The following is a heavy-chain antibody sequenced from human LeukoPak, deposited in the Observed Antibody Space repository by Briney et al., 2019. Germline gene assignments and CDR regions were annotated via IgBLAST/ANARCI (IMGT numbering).Heavy chain of an antibody. Sequence: GGSLRLSCAASGFTFISYWMHWVRQAPGKGLVWVSRINGYGSSTDFADSVKGRFTISRDNAKNTLYLQMNSLRAEDTAVYYLARDPPGNTALDYWGQGTLVTVSS. J-gene: IGHJ4*02. CDR1: GFTFISYW. D-gene: IGHD5-18*01. V-gene: IGHV3-74*01. CDR2: INGYGSST. CDR3: ARDPPGNTALDY.